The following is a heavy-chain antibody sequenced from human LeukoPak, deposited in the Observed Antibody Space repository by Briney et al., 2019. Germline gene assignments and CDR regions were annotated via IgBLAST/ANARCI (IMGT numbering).Heavy chain of an antibody. Sequence: GGSLRLSCAASGFTFSSYAMSWVRQAPGKGLEWVAVISYDGSNKYYADSVKGRFTISRDNSKNTLYLQMNSLRAEDTAVYYCARDRADSGGYYYAYFDYWGQGTLVTVSS. V-gene: IGHV3-30*04. CDR3: ARDRADSGGYYYAYFDY. J-gene: IGHJ4*02. CDR1: GFTFSSYA. D-gene: IGHD3-22*01. CDR2: ISYDGSNK.